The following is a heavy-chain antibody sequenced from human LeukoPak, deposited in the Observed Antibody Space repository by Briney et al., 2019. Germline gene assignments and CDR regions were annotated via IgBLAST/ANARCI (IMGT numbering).Heavy chain of an antibody. Sequence: GGSLRLSCAASGFTFSSYDMHWVRQAPGKGLEWVAVISNDGSNKNYADSVKGRFTISRDNAKNSLYLQMNSLRAEDTAVYYCARAGASKQYYFDYWGQGTLVTVSS. CDR1: GFTFSSYD. CDR3: ARAGASKQYYFDY. J-gene: IGHJ4*02. D-gene: IGHD1-14*01. V-gene: IGHV3-30*03. CDR2: ISNDGSNK.